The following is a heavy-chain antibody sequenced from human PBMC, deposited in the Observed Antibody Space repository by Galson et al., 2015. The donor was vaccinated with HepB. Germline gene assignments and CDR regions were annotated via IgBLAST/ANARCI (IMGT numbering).Heavy chain of an antibody. CDR1: GASISSSNW. D-gene: IGHD3-3*01. Sequence: SETLSLTCVVSGASISSSNWWSWVRQFPGKGLEWIGEIYHRGSTNYNPSLKSRVTISADKSKNQFSLKLSSVTAADTAVYYCARIRLWAFGVVNDAFDIWGQGTMVTVSS. J-gene: IGHJ3*02. CDR3: ARIRLWAFGVVNDAFDI. V-gene: IGHV4-4*02. CDR2: IYHRGST.